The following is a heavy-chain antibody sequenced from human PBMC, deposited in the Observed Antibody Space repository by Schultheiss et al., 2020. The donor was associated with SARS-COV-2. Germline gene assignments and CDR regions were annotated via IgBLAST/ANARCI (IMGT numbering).Heavy chain of an antibody. V-gene: IGHV3-48*03. CDR3: ARDRRDILTGYGFDY. Sequence: GGSLRLSCAASGFTFSSYEMNWVRQAPGKGLEWVSYISSSGSTIYYADSVKGRFTISRDNAKNSLYLQMNSLRAEDTAVYYCARDRRDILTGYGFDYWGQGTLVTVSS. D-gene: IGHD3-9*01. CDR1: GFTFSSYE. J-gene: IGHJ4*02. CDR2: ISSSGSTI.